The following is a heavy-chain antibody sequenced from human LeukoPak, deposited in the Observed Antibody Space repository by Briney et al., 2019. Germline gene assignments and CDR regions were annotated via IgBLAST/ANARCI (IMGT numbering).Heavy chain of an antibody. Sequence: PGGSLRLSCAASGSTFSDYYMSWFRQAPGKGLEWVSYISSSSSYTNYADSVKGRFTISRDNAKNSLYLQMNSLRAEDTAVSYCARALRGYYFDCWGQGTLVTVSS. V-gene: IGHV3-11*05. CDR2: ISSSSSYT. D-gene: IGHD3-16*01. CDR1: GSTFSDYY. J-gene: IGHJ4*02. CDR3: ARALRGYYFDC.